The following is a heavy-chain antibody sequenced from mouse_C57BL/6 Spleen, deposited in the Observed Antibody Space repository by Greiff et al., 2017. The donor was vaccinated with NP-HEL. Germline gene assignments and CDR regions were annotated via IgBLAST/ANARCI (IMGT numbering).Heavy chain of an antibody. V-gene: IGHV3-6*01. CDR2: ISYDGSN. Sequence: ESGPGLVKPSQSLSLTCSVTGYSITSGYYWNWIRQFPGNKLEWMGYISYDGSNNYNPSLKNRISITRDTSKNQFFLKLNSVTTEDTATYYGAREDYYGSSSDVWGTGTTVTVSS. D-gene: IGHD1-1*01. J-gene: IGHJ1*03. CDR3: AREDYYGSSSDV. CDR1: GYSITSGYY.